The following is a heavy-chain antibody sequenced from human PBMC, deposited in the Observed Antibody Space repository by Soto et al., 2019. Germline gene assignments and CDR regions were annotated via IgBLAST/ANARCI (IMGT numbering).Heavy chain of an antibody. CDR1: GLTFSSYA. V-gene: IGHV3-23*01. CDR2: ISSGGGST. D-gene: IGHD2-15*01. CDR3: AKYWQEVSGFGMDV. J-gene: IGHJ6*01. Sequence: EVQLLESGGGLVQPGGSLRLSCVASGLTFSSYAMSWVRQGPGKGLEWVSVISSGGGSTYYADSVKGRFTISSDNSKNTFYLRMNNLRADATAVYFCAKYWQEVSGFGMDVWGQGTTVTVSS.